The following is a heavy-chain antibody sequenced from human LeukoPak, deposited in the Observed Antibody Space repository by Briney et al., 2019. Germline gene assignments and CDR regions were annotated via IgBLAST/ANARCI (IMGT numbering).Heavy chain of an antibody. CDR1: GGSISSGGYS. CDR3: ARSREWSPYYYDSSGYYCDY. Sequence: SETLSLTCTVSGGSISSGGYSWSWIRQHPGKGLEWIGYIYYSGSTYYNPSLKSRVTISVDTSKNQFSLKLSSVTAADTAVYYCARSREWSPYYYDSSGYYCDYWGQGTLVTVSS. J-gene: IGHJ4*02. D-gene: IGHD3-22*01. CDR2: IYYSGST. V-gene: IGHV4-31*03.